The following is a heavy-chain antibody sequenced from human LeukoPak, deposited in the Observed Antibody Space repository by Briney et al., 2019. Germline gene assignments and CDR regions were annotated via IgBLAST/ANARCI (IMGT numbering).Heavy chain of an antibody. CDR2: IVVGSGNT. J-gene: IGHJ6*02. CDR1: GFTFTSSA. CDR3: AAEYYYDSSGYYNYGMDV. V-gene: IGHV1-58*02. D-gene: IGHD3-22*01. Sequence: ASVKVSCKASGFTFTSSAMQWVRQARGQRLEWIGWIVVGSGNTNYAQEFQERVTITRDMSTSTAYMELSSLRSEDTAVYYCAAEYYYDSSGYYNYGMDVWGQGTTVTVSS.